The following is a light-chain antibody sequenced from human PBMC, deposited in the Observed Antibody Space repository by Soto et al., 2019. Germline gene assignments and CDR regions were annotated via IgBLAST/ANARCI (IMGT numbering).Light chain of an antibody. CDR2: GAS. Sequence: NVSTQCPGTLSLTPGERATLSCRASQSVSNNYLAWYQQKPGQAPRLLIYGASNRATGIPDRFSGSGSGTDFTLTISRLEPEDFAVYYCQQYGSSGTFGQGTKVDIK. CDR1: QSVSNNY. J-gene: IGKJ1*01. V-gene: IGKV3-20*01. CDR3: QQYGSSGT.